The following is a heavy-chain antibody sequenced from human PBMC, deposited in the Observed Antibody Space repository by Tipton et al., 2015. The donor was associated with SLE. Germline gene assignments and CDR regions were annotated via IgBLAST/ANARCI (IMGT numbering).Heavy chain of an antibody. J-gene: IGHJ3*02. Sequence: TLSLTCTVSGGSISGYYWSWIRQPAGKGLEWVGRVYSSGSTIYNPPIKSRITLSLDTSKNQFSLRVNSVTAADTAVYYCVRQLTTETTFVLDVFDIWGQGTMVTVSS. CDR1: GGSISGYY. V-gene: IGHV4-4*07. CDR3: VRQLTTETTFVLDVFDI. D-gene: IGHD4-17*01. CDR2: VYSSGST.